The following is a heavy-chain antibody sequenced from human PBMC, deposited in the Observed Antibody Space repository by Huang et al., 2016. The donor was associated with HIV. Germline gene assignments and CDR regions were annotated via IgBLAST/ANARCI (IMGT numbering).Heavy chain of an antibody. CDR2: IKQDGSET. Sequence: EVQLVESGGGLVQPGGSLRLSCAASGFTFSNYWMSGVRQAPGKGRGWVANIKQDGSETYYVDSVKGRFTISRDNAKNSLYLQMNSLRAEDTAVYYCASQPGPWGQGTLVTVSS. V-gene: IGHV3-7*01. CDR3: ASQPGP. CDR1: GFTFSNYW. J-gene: IGHJ5*02.